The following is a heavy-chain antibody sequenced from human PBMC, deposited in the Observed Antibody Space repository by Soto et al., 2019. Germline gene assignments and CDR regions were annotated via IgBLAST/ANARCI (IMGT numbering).Heavy chain of an antibody. J-gene: IGHJ4*02. D-gene: IGHD3-22*01. V-gene: IGHV3-7*01. CDR2: INQDGSEK. CDR3: ARGTYFDDSSGYFDY. Sequence: GGSLRLSCAASGFTFSSYWMSWVRQAPGKGLVWVANINQDGSEKYYVDSVKGRFTISRDNAKNSLYVQMTSLRVEDTAVYYCARGTYFDDSSGYFDYWGQGTLVTV. CDR1: GFTFSSYW.